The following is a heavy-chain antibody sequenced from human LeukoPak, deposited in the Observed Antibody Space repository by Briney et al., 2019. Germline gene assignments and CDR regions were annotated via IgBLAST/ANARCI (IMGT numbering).Heavy chain of an antibody. D-gene: IGHD5-24*01. J-gene: IGHJ4*02. CDR1: GFIFSSYS. V-gene: IGHV3-21*01. CDR3: ARESSDGDFDY. Sequence: GGSLRLSCAVSGFIFSSYSMNWVRQAPGKGLEWVSSISSRSAYIHYADSVKGRFTISRDNAKNSVYLQMTSLRAEDTATYYCARESSDGDFDYWGQGTRVTVSS. CDR2: ISSRSAYI.